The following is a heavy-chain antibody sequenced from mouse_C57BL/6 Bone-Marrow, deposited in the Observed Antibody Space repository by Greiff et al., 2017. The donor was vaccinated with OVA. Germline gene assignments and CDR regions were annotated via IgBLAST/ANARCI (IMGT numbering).Heavy chain of an antibody. J-gene: IGHJ1*03. CDR2: IYPGDGDT. V-gene: IGHV1-82*01. D-gene: IGHD4-1*01. CDR3: ASLLSGTGYFDV. CDR1: GYAFSSSW. Sequence: VQLVESGPELVKPGASVKISCKASGYAFSSSWMNWVKQRPGKGLEWIGRIYPGDGDTNYNGKFKGKATLTADKSSSTAYMQLSSLTSEDSAVYFCASLLSGTGYFDVWGTGTTVTVSS.